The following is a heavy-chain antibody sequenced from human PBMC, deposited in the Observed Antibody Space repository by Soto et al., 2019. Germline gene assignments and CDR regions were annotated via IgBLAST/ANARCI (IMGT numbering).Heavy chain of an antibody. CDR2: IYPGDSDT. CDR3: ARGYSSSSVDYYYYGMDV. Sequence: GESLKISCKGSGYSFTSYWIGWVRQMPGKGLGWMGIIYPGDSDTRYSPSFQGQVTISADKSISTAYLQWSSLKASDTAMYYCARGYSSSSVDYYYYGMDVWGQGTTVTVSS. CDR1: GYSFTSYW. D-gene: IGHD6-6*01. J-gene: IGHJ6*02. V-gene: IGHV5-51*01.